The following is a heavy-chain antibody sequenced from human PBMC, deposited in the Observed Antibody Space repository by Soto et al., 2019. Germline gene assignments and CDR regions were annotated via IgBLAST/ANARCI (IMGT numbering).Heavy chain of an antibody. CDR1: GFTFSSYA. D-gene: IGHD6-19*01. J-gene: IGHJ4*02. V-gene: IGHV3-23*01. CDR3: ARDRVVYSSGWSPVY. CDR2: IRGSGGSGSTT. Sequence: EVQLLESGGGLEQPGGSLRLSCAASGFTFSSYAMSWVRQAPGKGLEWVSGIRGSGGSGSTTYYADSVKGRFAISRDNAKNTLYLQMNSLRAEDTAVYYCARDRVVYSSGWSPVYWGQGTLVTVSS.